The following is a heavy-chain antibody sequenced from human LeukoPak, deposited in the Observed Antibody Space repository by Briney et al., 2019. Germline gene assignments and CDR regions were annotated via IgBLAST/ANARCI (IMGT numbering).Heavy chain of an antibody. J-gene: IGHJ4*02. CDR2: ISYDGANK. CDR1: GFTFRTST. V-gene: IGHV3-30*04. D-gene: IGHD2-21*02. Sequence: GRSLGLSCTASGFTFRTSTLHWVRQAPGKGLEWVAVISYDGANKYYADSVKGRFTISRDNSKNTLYLQMNSLRAEDTAVYYCAREFFLDFASVVTAFDYWGQGTLVTVSS. CDR3: AREFFLDFASVVTAFDY.